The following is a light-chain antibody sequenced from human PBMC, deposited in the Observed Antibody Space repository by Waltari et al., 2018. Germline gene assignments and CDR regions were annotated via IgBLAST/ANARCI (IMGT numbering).Light chain of an antibody. Sequence: EIQMTQSSSTPSASVGDRVTITCRASQSISSWLAWYQQKPGKAPKLLIYKASSLESWVPSRFSGSGSGTEFTLTISSLQPDDFATYYCQQYNSYGTFGQGTKVEIK. CDR2: KAS. CDR3: QQYNSYGT. V-gene: IGKV1-5*03. J-gene: IGKJ1*01. CDR1: QSISSW.